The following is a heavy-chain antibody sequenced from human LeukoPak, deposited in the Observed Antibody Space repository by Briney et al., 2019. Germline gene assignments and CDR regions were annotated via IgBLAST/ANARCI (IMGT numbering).Heavy chain of an antibody. J-gene: IGHJ6*03. Sequence: SVKVSCKASGGTFSSYAISWVRQAPGQGLEWMGGIIPIFGTANYAQKFQGRVTITADKSTSTAYMELSSLRSEDTAVYYCARGVAARKSGYYYYMDVWGKGTTVTVSS. CDR3: ARGVAARKSGYYYYMDV. CDR2: IIPIFGTA. D-gene: IGHD6-6*01. V-gene: IGHV1-69*06. CDR1: GGTFSSYA.